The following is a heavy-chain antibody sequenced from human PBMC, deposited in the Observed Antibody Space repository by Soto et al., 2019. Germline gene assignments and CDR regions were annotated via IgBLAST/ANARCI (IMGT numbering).Heavy chain of an antibody. J-gene: IGHJ5*02. Sequence: QVQLVQSGAEVKKPGASVKVSCKASGYTFTSYGISWVRQAPGQGLEWMGWISAYNGNTNYAQKLQGRVTMTTDTYASTAYMELRSLRSADTAVYYCARARGITTFLSELDPWGQGTLVSVSS. CDR1: GYTFTSYG. CDR2: ISAYNGNT. V-gene: IGHV1-18*01. CDR3: ARARGITTFLSELDP. D-gene: IGHD3-10*01.